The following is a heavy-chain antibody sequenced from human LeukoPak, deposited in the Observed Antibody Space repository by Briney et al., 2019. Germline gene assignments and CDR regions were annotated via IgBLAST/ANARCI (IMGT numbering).Heavy chain of an antibody. CDR3: ARGPPSWSGPIDY. J-gene: IGHJ4*02. CDR2: ISYDGSNK. CDR1: GFTFSSYA. D-gene: IGHD6-13*01. V-gene: IGHV3-30-3*01. Sequence: PGGSLRLSCAASGFTFSSYAMHWVRQAPGKGLQWVAVISYDGSNKYYADSVKGRFTISRDNSKNTLYLQMNSLRAEDTAVYYCARGPPSWSGPIDYWGQGTLVTVSS.